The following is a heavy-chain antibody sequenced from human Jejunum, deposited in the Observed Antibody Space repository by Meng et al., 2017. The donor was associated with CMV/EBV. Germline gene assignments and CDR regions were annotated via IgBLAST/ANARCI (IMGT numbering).Heavy chain of an antibody. D-gene: IGHD3-10*01. Sequence: SGVTLNNYAMSWVRQAPGKGLEWVSSITASGGGTYYGDSVKGRFTISRDNSKNTLYLQMNSLRAEDTAVYYCSSREYMPRPRVDPWGQGTLVTVSS. J-gene: IGHJ5*02. CDR2: ITASGGGT. CDR1: GVTLNNYA. CDR3: SSREYMPRPRVDP. V-gene: IGHV3-23*01.